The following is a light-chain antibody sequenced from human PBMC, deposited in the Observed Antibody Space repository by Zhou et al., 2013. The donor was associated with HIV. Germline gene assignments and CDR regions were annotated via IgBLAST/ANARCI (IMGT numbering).Light chain of an antibody. V-gene: IGKV1-5*03. Sequence: DIQMTQSPSSVSASVGDRVTITCRASQSISSWLAWYQQKPGKAPKLLIYKASSLEFGVPSRFSGSGSGTEFTLTISSLQPEDSATYYCQQSYNTLSITFGQGTRLEIK. CDR2: KAS. CDR1: QSISSW. CDR3: QQSYNTLSIT. J-gene: IGKJ5*01.